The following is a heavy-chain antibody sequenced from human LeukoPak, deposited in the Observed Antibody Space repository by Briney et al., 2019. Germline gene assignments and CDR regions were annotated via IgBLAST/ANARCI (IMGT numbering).Heavy chain of an antibody. J-gene: IGHJ4*02. CDR3: AKRGVVIRVILVGFHKEAYYFES. CDR2: ISDSGGDT. D-gene: IGHD3/OR15-3a*01. Sequence: GGSLRLSCAASGITLSNYGMSWVSQAPGKGLERDAGISDSGGDTKYADSVKGRFTISRDNPKNTLYLQMNSLRAEDTAVYFCAKRGVVIRVILVGFHKEAYYFESWGQGALVTVSS. V-gene: IGHV3-23*01. CDR1: GITLSNYG.